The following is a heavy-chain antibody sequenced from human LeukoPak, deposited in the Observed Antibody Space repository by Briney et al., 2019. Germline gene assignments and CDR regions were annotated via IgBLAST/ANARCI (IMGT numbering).Heavy chain of an antibody. CDR2: INPNSGGT. CDR1: GYTFTGYY. Sequence: GASVKVSCKASGYTFTGYYMHWVRQAPGQGLEWMGWINPNSGGTNYAQKFQGRVTMTRDTSISTAYMELSRLRSDDTAVYYCAREDGYNWAYYFDYWGQGTLVTVSS. V-gene: IGHV1-2*02. J-gene: IGHJ4*02. D-gene: IGHD5-24*01. CDR3: AREDGYNWAYYFDY.